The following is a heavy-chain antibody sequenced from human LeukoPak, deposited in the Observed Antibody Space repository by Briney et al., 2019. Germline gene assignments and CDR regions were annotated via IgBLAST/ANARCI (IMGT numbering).Heavy chain of an antibody. CDR1: GASISGYF. CDR3: AREPTSGREPTSGRPLDY. D-gene: IGHD5-12*01. J-gene: IGHJ4*02. CDR2: IYSSGAN. V-gene: IGHV4-4*07. Sequence: SETLSLTCTVSGASISGYFWSWVRQPAGKGLEWIGRIYSSGANNYNPSLKSRVTLSLDTSKNHFSLNLTSVTAADTAVYYCAREPTSGREPTSGRPLDYWGQGTLVTVSS.